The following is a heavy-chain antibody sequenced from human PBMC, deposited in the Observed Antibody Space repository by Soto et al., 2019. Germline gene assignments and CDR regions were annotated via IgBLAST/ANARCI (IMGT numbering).Heavy chain of an antibody. V-gene: IGHV3-30-3*01. CDR2: IGYDGSNK. CDR1: GLTLSRFV. CDR3: ARDPVNYYGSWTYGMDV. D-gene: IGHD3-10*01. J-gene: IGHJ6*02. Sequence: QVQLVESGGGVVQPGRSLRLSCAASGLTLSRFVMHWVRQAPGKGLEWVAVIGYDGSNKDYADSVKGRFTISRDNSKNTLYLQMNSLRPEDTAVYYCARDPVNYYGSWTYGMDVWGQGTTVTVSS.